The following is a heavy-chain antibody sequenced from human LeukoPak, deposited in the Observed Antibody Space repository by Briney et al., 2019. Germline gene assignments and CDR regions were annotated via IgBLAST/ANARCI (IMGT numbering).Heavy chain of an antibody. CDR3: AREGSGYSGYDYRFDP. Sequence: SETLSLTCTVSGGSISSYYWSWIRQPPGKGLEWIGYIYYSGSTNYNPSLKSRVTISVDTSKNQFSLKLSSVTAADTAVYYCAREGSGYSGYDYRFDPWGQGTLVTVSS. V-gene: IGHV4-59*01. CDR2: IYYSGST. CDR1: GGSISSYY. D-gene: IGHD5-12*01. J-gene: IGHJ5*02.